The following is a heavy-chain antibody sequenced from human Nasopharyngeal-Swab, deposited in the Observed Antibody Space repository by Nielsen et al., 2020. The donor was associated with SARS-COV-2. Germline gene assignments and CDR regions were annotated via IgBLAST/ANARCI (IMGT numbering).Heavy chain of an antibody. V-gene: IGHV1-69*13. D-gene: IGHD2-2*01. CDR2: IIPIFGTA. J-gene: IGHJ6*03. Sequence: SVKVSCKASGGTFSSYAISWVRQAPGQGLEWMGGIIPIFGTANYAQKFQGRVTITADESTSTAYMELSSLRSEDTAVYYCARGFIQLLHPYYYYYMDVWGQGTTVTVSS. CDR1: GGTFSSYA. CDR3: ARGFIQLLHPYYYYYMDV.